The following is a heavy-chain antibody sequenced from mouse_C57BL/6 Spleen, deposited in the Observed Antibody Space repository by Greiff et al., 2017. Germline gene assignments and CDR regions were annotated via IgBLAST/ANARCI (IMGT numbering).Heavy chain of an antibody. CDR2: IRNKANNHAT. CDR1: GFTFSDAW. D-gene: IGHD1-1*01. Sequence: EVKLEESGGGLVQPGGSMKLSCAASGFTFSDAWMDWVRQSPEQGLEWVAEIRNKANNHATYYAESVKGRFTISRDDSKGSVYLQMNSLRAEDTGIYYCTRGFTTVVATVDYWGQGTSVTVSS. V-gene: IGHV6-6*01. J-gene: IGHJ4*01. CDR3: TRGFTTVVATVDY.